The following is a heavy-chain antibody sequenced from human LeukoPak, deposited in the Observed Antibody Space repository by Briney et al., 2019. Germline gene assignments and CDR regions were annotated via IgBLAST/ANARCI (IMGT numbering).Heavy chain of an antibody. V-gene: IGHV1-2*02. Sequence: ASVKVSCKASGYTFTGYYMHWVRQAPGQGREWMGWINPNSGGTNYAQKFQGRVTMTRDTSISTAYMELSRLRSDDTAVYYCARGVSYSSSSDYYYYYYMDVWGKGTTVTVSS. CDR1: GYTFTGYY. D-gene: IGHD6-6*01. CDR2: INPNSGGT. CDR3: ARGVSYSSSSDYYYYYYMDV. J-gene: IGHJ6*03.